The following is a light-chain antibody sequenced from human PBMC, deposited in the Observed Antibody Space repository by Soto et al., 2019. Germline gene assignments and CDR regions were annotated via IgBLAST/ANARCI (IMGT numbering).Light chain of an antibody. Sequence: EIVMTQSPATLSLSPGERATLSCRASQSVSSNLAWYHQKPGQAPRLLIYGASTRATGVPARFSGSGSGTEFTLTISSPQSEDFAVYYCQQYNKWPLTFGQGTKVEIK. CDR2: GAS. J-gene: IGKJ1*01. CDR1: QSVSSN. V-gene: IGKV3-15*01. CDR3: QQYNKWPLT.